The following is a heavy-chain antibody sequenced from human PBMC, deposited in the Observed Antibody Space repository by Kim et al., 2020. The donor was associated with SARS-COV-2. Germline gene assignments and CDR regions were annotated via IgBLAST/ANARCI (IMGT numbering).Heavy chain of an antibody. Sequence: SETLSLTCTVSGGSISSSSYYWGWIRQPPGKGLEWIGSIDYSGSTYYNPSLKSRVTISVDTSKNQFSLKLSSVTAADTAVYDCARLLTMIIDYWGQGTLGTVSS. CDR2: IDYSGST. D-gene: IGHD3-22*01. V-gene: IGHV4-39*01. CDR3: ARLLTMIIDY. J-gene: IGHJ4*02. CDR1: GGSISSSSYY.